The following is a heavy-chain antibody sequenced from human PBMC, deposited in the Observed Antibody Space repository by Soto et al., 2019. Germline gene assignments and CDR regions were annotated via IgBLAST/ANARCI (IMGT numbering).Heavy chain of an antibody. CDR3: ARDNDRLQLGGNYYYILDV. D-gene: IGHD4-4*01. J-gene: IGHJ6*02. V-gene: IGHV1-69*12. CDR2: IIPLFRTP. Sequence: VQLVQSGAEMKEPGSSVKVSCKTSGGTFSSSAISWLRQAPGQGLEWMGGIIPLFRTPDYAQKFQGRVTIAADESTSPAYMELSSLRSEDTAVYYCARDNDRLQLGGNYYYILDVWGQGTTITVSS. CDR1: GGTFSSSA.